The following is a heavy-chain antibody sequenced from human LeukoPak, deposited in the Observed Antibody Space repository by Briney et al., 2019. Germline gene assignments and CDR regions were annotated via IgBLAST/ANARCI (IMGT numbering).Heavy chain of an antibody. V-gene: IGHV3-23*01. CDR3: ARVSLSLLKQQLPRRPFDY. CDR1: GFTFSSYA. CDR2: ISGSGGST. D-gene: IGHD6-13*01. J-gene: IGHJ4*02. Sequence: PGGSLRLSCVASGFTFSSYAMSWVRQAPGKGLEWVSDISGSGGSTYYAGSVKGRFTISRDNAKNSLYLQMNSLRAEDTALYYCARVSLSLLKQQLPRRPFDYWGQGNLATVSS.